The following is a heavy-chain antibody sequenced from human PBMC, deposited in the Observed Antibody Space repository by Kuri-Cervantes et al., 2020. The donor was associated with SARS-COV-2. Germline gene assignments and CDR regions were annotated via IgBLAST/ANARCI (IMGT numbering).Heavy chain of an antibody. J-gene: IGHJ6*03. Sequence: GESLRLSCAASGFTFSDYEMNWVRQAPGKGLEWVSYISISGSTIYYADSVKGRFTISRDNAKNSLYLQMNSLRAEDTAVYYCARDKSGSWYRVGYYMDVWGKGTTVTVSS. CDR1: GFTFSDYE. D-gene: IGHD6-13*01. V-gene: IGHV3-48*03. CDR2: ISISGSTI. CDR3: ARDKSGSWYRVGYYMDV.